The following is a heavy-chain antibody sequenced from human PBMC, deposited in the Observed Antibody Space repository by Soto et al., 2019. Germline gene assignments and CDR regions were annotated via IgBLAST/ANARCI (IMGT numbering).Heavy chain of an antibody. CDR3: ARDLGYYDSSGYFDY. D-gene: IGHD3-22*01. CDR1: GFTFSDYY. V-gene: IGHV3-11*01. J-gene: IGHJ4*02. Sequence: GGSLRLSCAASGFTFSDYYMSWIRQAPGKGLEWVSYISSSDSIIYYADSVKGRFTISRDNAKNSLYLQMDSLRAEDTAVYYCARDLGYYDSSGYFDYWGQGTLVTVSS. CDR2: ISSSDSII.